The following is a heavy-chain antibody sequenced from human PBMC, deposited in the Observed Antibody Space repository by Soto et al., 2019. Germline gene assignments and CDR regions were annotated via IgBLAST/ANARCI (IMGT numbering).Heavy chain of an antibody. CDR2: INHSGST. V-gene: IGHV4-34*01. CDR1: GGSFSGYY. Sequence: SETLSLTCAVYGGSFSGYYWSWIRQPPGKGLEWIGEINHSGSTNYNPSLKSRLTMSLNTSKKHFSLKLGSVTAADTAVYYCARGTRATQYYYYFYGMDVWGQGTTVT. CDR3: ARGTRATQYYYYFYGMDV. J-gene: IGHJ6*02.